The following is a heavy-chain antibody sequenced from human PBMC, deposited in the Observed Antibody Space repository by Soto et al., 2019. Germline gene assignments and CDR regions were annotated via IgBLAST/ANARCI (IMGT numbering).Heavy chain of an antibody. J-gene: IGHJ4*02. D-gene: IGHD6-13*01. Sequence: SETLSLTCAVYGGSFSGYYWSWIRQPPGKGLEWIWEINHSGSTNYNPSLKSRVTISVDTSKNQFSLKLRSVTAADTAVYYCARVGKYSSSWYFKYYFDYWGQGTLVTVSS. V-gene: IGHV4-34*01. CDR3: ARVGKYSSSWYFKYYFDY. CDR1: GGSFSGYY. CDR2: INHSGST.